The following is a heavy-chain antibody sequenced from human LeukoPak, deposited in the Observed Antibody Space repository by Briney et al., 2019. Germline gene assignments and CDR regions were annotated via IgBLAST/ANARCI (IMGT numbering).Heavy chain of an antibody. Sequence: ASVKVSCKASGYTFTGYDIHWVRQAPGQGLEWMGRIIPNRGGTNHAQKFQGRVTMTRDTSISTAYMELSGLRSDDTAVYYCARDSDSSGCSVDYWGQGTLVTASS. CDR3: ARDSDSSGCSVDY. CDR1: GYTFTGYD. V-gene: IGHV1-2*06. CDR2: IIPNRGGT. J-gene: IGHJ4*02. D-gene: IGHD3-22*01.